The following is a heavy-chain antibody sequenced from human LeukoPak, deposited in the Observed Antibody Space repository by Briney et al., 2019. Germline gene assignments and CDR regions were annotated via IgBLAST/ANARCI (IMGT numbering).Heavy chain of an antibody. Sequence: SETLSLTCTVSGGSISSYYWSWIRQPPGKGLEWIGEINHSGSTNYNPSLKSRVTISVDTSKNQFSQKLSSVTAADTAVYYCAREAKYTLDYWGQGTLVTVSS. CDR3: AREAKYTLDY. V-gene: IGHV4-34*01. CDR1: GGSISSYY. CDR2: INHSGST. D-gene: IGHD6-6*01. J-gene: IGHJ4*02.